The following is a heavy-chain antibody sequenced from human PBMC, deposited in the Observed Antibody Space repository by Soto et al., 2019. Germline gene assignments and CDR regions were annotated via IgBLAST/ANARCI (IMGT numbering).Heavy chain of an antibody. Sequence: EVQLVESGGGLVQPGGSLRLSCAASGFTASSNYMSWVRQAPGKGLEWVSVIYSGGSTYYADPVKGRFTISRDNSKNTLYLQMNSLRAEDTAVYYCARDLKYSAYGMDVWGQGTTVTVSS. CDR1: GFTASSNY. CDR2: IYSGGST. V-gene: IGHV3-66*01. J-gene: IGHJ6*02. D-gene: IGHD5-12*01. CDR3: ARDLKYSAYGMDV.